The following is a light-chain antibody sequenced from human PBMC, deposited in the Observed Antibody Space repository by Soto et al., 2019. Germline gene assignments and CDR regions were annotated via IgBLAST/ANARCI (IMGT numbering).Light chain of an antibody. J-gene: IGLJ2*01. CDR1: SSDVGDDNF. V-gene: IGLV2-14*03. CDR2: DVS. CDR3: SSYANTNLVR. Sequence: QSVLTQPASVSGSPGQSITISCTGSSSDVGDDNFVSWYQQYPGKAPKLIISDVSHRPSGVPDRFSGSRSGNMASLTISGLQAEDEADYYCSSYANTNLVRFGGGTKLTVL.